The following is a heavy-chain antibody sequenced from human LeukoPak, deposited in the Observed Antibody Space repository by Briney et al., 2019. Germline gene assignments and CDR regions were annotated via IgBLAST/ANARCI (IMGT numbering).Heavy chain of an antibody. CDR1: GGSISSYY. CDR2: IYYSGST. J-gene: IGHJ4*02. D-gene: IGHD5-24*01. V-gene: IGHV4-59*08. CDR3: ARLGRWLQF. Sequence: SETLSLTCTVSGGSISSYYWSWIRQPPGKGLEWIGYIYYSGSTNYNPSLKSRVTISVDTSKNQFSLKLSSVTAADTAAYYCARLGRWLQFWGQGTLVTVSS.